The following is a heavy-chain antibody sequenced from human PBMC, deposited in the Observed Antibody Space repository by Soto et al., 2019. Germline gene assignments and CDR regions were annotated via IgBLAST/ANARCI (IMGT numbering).Heavy chain of an antibody. CDR1: GGTFSSYA. CDR2: IIPIFGTA. D-gene: IGHD3-22*01. J-gene: IGHJ1*01. Sequence: QVQLVQSGAEVKKPGSSVKVSYKASGGTFSSYAISWVRQAPGQGLEWMGGIIPIFGTANYAQKFQGRVTITADESTSTAYMELSSLRSEDTAVYYCARGYYYDSSGYYYVGPAEYFQHWGQGTLVTVSS. CDR3: ARGYYYDSSGYYYVGPAEYFQH. V-gene: IGHV1-69*12.